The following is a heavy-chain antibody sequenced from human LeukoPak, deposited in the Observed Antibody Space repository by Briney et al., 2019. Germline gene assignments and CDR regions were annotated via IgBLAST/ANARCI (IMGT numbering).Heavy chain of an antibody. Sequence: PGGSLRLSCAASGFTFSSYSLNWVRHAPGKGLERVSSISSSSSYIYYADSVKGRFTISRDNAKNSLYLQMNSLRAEDTAVYYCARDRATMVRGVISTAHYYYCYMDVWGKGTTVTISS. V-gene: IGHV3-21*01. D-gene: IGHD3-10*01. CDR3: ARDRATMVRGVISTAHYYYCYMDV. J-gene: IGHJ6*03. CDR1: GFTFSSYS. CDR2: ISSSSSYI.